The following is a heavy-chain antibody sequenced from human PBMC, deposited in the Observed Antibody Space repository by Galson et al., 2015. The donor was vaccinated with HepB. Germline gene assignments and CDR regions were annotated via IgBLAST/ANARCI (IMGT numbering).Heavy chain of an antibody. D-gene: IGHD3-9*01. J-gene: IGHJ6*02. CDR2: ISAYNGNT. Sequence: SVKVSCKASGGTFSSYAISWVRQAPGQGLEWMGWISAYNGNTNYAQKLQGRVTMTTDTSTSTAYMELRSLRSDDTAVYYCARVFPASYYDILTGSGVYYGMDVWGQGTTVTVSS. V-gene: IGHV1-18*01. CDR1: GGTFSSYA. CDR3: ARVFPASYYDILTGSGVYYGMDV.